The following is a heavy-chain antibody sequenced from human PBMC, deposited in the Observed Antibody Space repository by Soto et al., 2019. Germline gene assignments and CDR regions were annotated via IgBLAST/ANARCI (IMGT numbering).Heavy chain of an antibody. CDR1: GFTVRSTY. J-gene: IGHJ4*02. V-gene: IGHV3-33*08. CDR2: IWYDGSNK. D-gene: IGHD3-3*01. CDR3: ARDYSNDFWSGSLDY. Sequence: GGSLRLSCAASGFTVRSTYMHWVRQAPGKGLEWVAVIWYDGSNKYYADSVKGRFTISRDNSKNTLYLQMNSLRAEDTAVYYCARDYSNDFWSGSLDYWGQGTLVTVSS.